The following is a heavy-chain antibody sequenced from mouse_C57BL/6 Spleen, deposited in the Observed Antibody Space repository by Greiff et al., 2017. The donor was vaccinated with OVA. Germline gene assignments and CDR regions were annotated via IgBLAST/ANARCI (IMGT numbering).Heavy chain of an antibody. D-gene: IGHD4-1*01. CDR1: GYTFTSYW. Sequence: QVQLQQPGAELVMPGASVKLSCKASGYTFTSYWMHWVKQRPGQGLEWIGEIDPSDSYTNYNQKFKGKSTLTGDKSSSTAYMQLSSLTSEDSAVYYCARRTGTDFDYWGQGTTLTVSS. CDR2: IDPSDSYT. CDR3: ARRTGTDFDY. V-gene: IGHV1-69*01. J-gene: IGHJ2*01.